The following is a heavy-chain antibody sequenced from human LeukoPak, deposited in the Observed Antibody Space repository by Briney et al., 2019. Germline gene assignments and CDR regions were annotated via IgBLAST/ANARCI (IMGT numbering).Heavy chain of an antibody. CDR1: GYTFTSYA. J-gene: IGHJ3*02. CDR3: ARDRSPLYDSSGYYYSDAFDI. Sequence: ASMKVSCKASGYTFTSYAMHWVRQAPGQRLEWMGWINAGNGNTKYSQKFQGRVTITRDTSVSTAYMELNSLRSEDTAVYYCARDRSPLYDSSGYYYSDAFDIWGQGTMVTVSS. V-gene: IGHV1-3*01. CDR2: INAGNGNT. D-gene: IGHD3-22*01.